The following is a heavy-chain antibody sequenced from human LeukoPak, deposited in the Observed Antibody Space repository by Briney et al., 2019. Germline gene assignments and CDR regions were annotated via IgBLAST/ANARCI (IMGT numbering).Heavy chain of an antibody. CDR3: AKDRYSYGYDY. Sequence: GGSLRLSCAASGFTFSSYAMSWVRQAPGKGLEWVSAISGSGGSTYYADSVKGRFTIPRDNTKNTLYLQMNSLRAEDTAVYYCAKDRYSYGYDYWGQGTLVTVSS. D-gene: IGHD5-18*01. CDR2: ISGSGGST. J-gene: IGHJ4*02. V-gene: IGHV3-23*01. CDR1: GFTFSSYA.